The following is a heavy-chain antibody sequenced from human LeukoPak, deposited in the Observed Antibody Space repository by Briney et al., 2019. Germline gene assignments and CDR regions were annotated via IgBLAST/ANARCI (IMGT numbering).Heavy chain of an antibody. D-gene: IGHD2-2*02. CDR3: VRVAAEVVGVPGAIGFGWQRRDFYYMDV. CDR1: GYTFTNYY. CDR2: ISPSGGST. J-gene: IGHJ6*03. V-gene: IGHV1-46*01. Sequence: ASVKVSCKASGYTFTNYYMLWVRQAPGQGLEWMGIISPSGGSTSYAQKFQRRVTMTRDMSTSTVYMELSGLRSEDTAVYYGVRVAAEVVGVPGAIGFGWQRRDFYYMDVWGKGTTVTVSS.